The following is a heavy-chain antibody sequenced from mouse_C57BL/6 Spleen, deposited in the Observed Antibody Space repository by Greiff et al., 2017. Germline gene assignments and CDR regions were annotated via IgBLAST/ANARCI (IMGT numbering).Heavy chain of an antibody. J-gene: IGHJ3*01. CDR1: GYTFTSYW. V-gene: IGHV1-52*01. CDR2: IDPSDSET. D-gene: IGHD1-1*01. CDR3: ARVYYYGSSHEGGFAY. Sequence: QVQLQQPGAELVRPGSSVKLSCKASGYTFTSYWMHWVKQRPIQGLEWIGNIDPSDSETHYNQKFKDKATLTVDKSSSTAYMQLSSLTSEDSAVYYCARVYYYGSSHEGGFAYWGQGTLVTVSA.